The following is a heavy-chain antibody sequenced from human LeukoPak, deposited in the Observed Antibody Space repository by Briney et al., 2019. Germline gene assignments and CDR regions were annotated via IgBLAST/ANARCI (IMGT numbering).Heavy chain of an antibody. CDR2: ISSSSSYI. CDR1: GYTFSSYS. CDR3: ARDGAYGEVVG. Sequence: GGSLRLSCAASGYTFSSYSMNWVRQAPGKGLEWVSSISSSSSYIYYADSVKGRFTISRDNAKNSLYLQMNSLRAEDTAVYYCARDGAYGEVVGWGQGTLVTVSS. D-gene: IGHD4-17*01. J-gene: IGHJ4*02. V-gene: IGHV3-21*01.